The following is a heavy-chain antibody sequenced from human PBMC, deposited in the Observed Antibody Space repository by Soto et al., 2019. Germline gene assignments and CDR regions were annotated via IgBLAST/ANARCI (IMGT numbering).Heavy chain of an antibody. D-gene: IGHD1-7*01. CDR3: AKDRRAGGNYGFYSDF. Sequence: EMQLLESGGGLVQPGGSLRLSCAVSGFTFSSYGMTWVRQAPGKELEWISFSSATGSGTYYADSVKGRFTISRDNSKNTLYLQMTSLRADDTAVYYCAKDRRAGGNYGFYSDFWCQGALVIVSS. V-gene: IGHV3-23*01. J-gene: IGHJ4*02. CDR1: GFTFSSYG. CDR2: SSATGSGT.